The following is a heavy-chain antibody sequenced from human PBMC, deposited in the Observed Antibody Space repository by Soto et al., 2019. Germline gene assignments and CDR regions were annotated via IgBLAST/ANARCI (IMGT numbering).Heavy chain of an antibody. CDR3: AKALVPALTAKFGY. Sequence: TGGSLRLSCAASGFIFNNYAMTWVRQAPGKGLEWVSTVTASGGGTFYANSVKGRFTISRDNSRNTLHLQMSSLRVEDTALYYCAKALVPALTAKFGYWGKGTLVTVSS. CDR2: VTASGGGT. J-gene: IGHJ4*02. V-gene: IGHV3-23*01. CDR1: GFIFNNYA. D-gene: IGHD5-18*01.